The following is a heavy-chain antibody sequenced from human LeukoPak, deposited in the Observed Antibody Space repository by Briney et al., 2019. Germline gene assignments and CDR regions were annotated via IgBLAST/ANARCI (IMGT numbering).Heavy chain of an antibody. CDR1: GGSFSGYY. CDR2: INHSGST. D-gene: IGHD3-16*02. Sequence: SETLSLTCAVYGGSFSGYYWSWIRQPPGKGLEWIGEINHSGSTNYNPSLKSRVTIPVDTSKNQFSLKLSSVTAADTAVYYCARVRYDYVWGSYRYFDYWGQGTLVTVSS. J-gene: IGHJ4*02. V-gene: IGHV4-34*01. CDR3: ARVRYDYVWGSYRYFDY.